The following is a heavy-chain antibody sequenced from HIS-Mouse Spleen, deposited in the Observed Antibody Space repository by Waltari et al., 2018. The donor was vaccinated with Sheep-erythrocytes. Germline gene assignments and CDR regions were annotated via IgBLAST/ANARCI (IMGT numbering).Heavy chain of an antibody. V-gene: IGHV3-74*01. CDR1: GFTFSSHW. CDR3: ARETEWELSFDY. J-gene: IGHJ4*02. Sequence: EVQLVEYGGGLVQPGGSLSLSCAASGFTFSSHWMHWVRHAPGKGLVWVSRINSDGSSTSYADSVKGRFTISRDNAKNTLYLQMNSLRAEDTAVYYCARETEWELSFDYWGQGTLVTVSS. CDR2: INSDGSST. D-gene: IGHD1-26*01.